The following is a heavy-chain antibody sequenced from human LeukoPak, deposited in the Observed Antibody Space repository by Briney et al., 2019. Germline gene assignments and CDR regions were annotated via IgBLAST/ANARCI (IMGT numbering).Heavy chain of an antibody. D-gene: IGHD6-19*01. V-gene: IGHV4-34*01. Sequence: SETLSLTCAVYGGSFSGYYWSWIRQPPGKGLEWIGEINHSGSTNYNPSLKSRVTISVDTSKNQFSLKLSSVTAADTAEDYCARASGWSVLPFDYGAREPWSPSPQ. CDR2: INHSGST. CDR1: GGSFSGYY. J-gene: IGHJ4*02. CDR3: ARASGWSVLPFDY.